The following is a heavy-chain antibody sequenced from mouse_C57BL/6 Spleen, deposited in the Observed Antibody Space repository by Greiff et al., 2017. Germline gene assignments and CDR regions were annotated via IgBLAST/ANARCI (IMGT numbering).Heavy chain of an antibody. J-gene: IGHJ4*01. CDR2: IFPGSGST. CDR1: GYTFTSHW. D-gene: IGHD2-1*01. CDR3: ARSGRNYVRYAMDY. Sequence: VQLQQSGPELVRPGASVKISCKAPGYTFTSHWMQWVRQRPGQGLEWIGEIFPGSGSTYYNEKFKGKATLPVDTASSTAYMQLSSLTSEDSTVYFGARSGRNYVRYAMDYWGQGTSVTVSS. V-gene: IGHV1-56*01.